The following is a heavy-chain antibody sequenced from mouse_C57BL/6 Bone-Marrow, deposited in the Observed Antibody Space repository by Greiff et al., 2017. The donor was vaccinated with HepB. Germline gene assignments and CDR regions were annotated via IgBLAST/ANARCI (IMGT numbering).Heavy chain of an antibody. J-gene: IGHJ3*01. CDR1: GYTFTSYT. D-gene: IGHD4-1*01. CDR2: INPSSGYT. V-gene: IGHV1-4*01. CDR3: ARDEGELGQAFAY. Sequence: QVQLQQSGAELARPGASVKMSCKASGYTFTSYTMHWVKQRPGQGLEWIGYINPSSGYTKYNQKFKDKATLTADKSSSTAYMQLSSLTSEDSAVYYCARDEGELGQAFAYWGQGTLVTVSA.